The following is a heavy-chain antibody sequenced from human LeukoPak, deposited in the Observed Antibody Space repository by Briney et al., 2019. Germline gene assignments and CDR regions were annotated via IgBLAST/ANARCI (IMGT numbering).Heavy chain of an antibody. Sequence: GASVKVSCKASGGTFSSHAISWVRQAPGQGLEWMGRIIPILGIANYAQKFQGRVTITADKSTSTAYMELSSLRSEDTAVYYCAREGPGYSSARIFDYWGQGTLVTVSS. D-gene: IGHD6-25*01. CDR1: GGTFSSHA. V-gene: IGHV1-69*04. CDR3: AREGPGYSSARIFDY. J-gene: IGHJ4*02. CDR2: IIPILGIA.